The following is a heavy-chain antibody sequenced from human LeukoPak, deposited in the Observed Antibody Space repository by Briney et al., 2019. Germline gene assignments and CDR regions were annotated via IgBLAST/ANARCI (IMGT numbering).Heavy chain of an antibody. V-gene: IGHV4-59*01. Sequence: SETLSLTCTVSGGSISSYYWSWIRQPPGKGLEWIGYIYYSGSTNYNPFLKSRVTISVDTSKNQFSLKLSSVTAADTAVYYCAREGYGAAAGLYFDYWGQGTLVTVSS. J-gene: IGHJ4*02. CDR3: AREGYGAAAGLYFDY. CDR2: IYYSGST. CDR1: GGSISSYY. D-gene: IGHD6-13*01.